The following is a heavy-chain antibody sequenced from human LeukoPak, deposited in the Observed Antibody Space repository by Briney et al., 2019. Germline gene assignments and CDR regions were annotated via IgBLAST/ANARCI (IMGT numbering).Heavy chain of an antibody. CDR3: ARGCYDFWSGRYVFDH. J-gene: IGHJ4*02. CDR2: INWNGGST. Sequence: GGSLRLSCAASGFTFDDYGMSWVRQAPGKGLEWVSGINWNGGSTGYADSVKGRFTISRDNAKNSLYLQMNSLRAEDTALYYCARGCYDFWSGRYVFDHWGQGTMVTVSS. V-gene: IGHV3-20*04. D-gene: IGHD3-3*01. CDR1: GFTFDDYG.